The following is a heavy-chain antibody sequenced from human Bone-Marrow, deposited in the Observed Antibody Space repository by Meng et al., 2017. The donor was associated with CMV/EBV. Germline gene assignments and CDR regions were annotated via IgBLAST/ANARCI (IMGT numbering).Heavy chain of an antibody. J-gene: IGHJ4*02. CDR2: ITGSGNST. CDR3: AKRSGSALDY. D-gene: IGHD6-25*01. V-gene: IGHV3-23*01. CDR1: GFPVSDFA. Sequence: LSCAASGFPVSDFAMHWVRQAPGKGLEWVSTITGSGNSTFYADSVKGRFTISRDNSKNTVHLQMNSLRAEDTAVFFCAKRSGSALDYRGQGTLVTVSS.